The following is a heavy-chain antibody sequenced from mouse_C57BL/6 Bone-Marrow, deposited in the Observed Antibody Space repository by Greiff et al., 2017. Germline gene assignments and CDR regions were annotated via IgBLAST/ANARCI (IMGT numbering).Heavy chain of an antibody. V-gene: IGHV5-4*03. CDR1: GFTFSSYA. J-gene: IGHJ4*01. Sequence: EVKLMESGGGLVKPGGSLKLSCAASGFTFSSYAMSWVRQTPEKRLEWVATISDGGSYTYYPDNVKGRFTISRDNAKNNLYLQMSHLQSENTAMYYCASLTTVVAYYAMDYWGQGTSVTVSS. CDR3: ASLTTVVAYYAMDY. D-gene: IGHD1-1*01. CDR2: ISDGGSYT.